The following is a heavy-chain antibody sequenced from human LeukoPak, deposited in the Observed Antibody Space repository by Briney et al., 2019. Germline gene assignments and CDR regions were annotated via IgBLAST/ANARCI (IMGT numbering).Heavy chain of an antibody. CDR1: GFTFDDYA. D-gene: IGHD3-22*01. CDR2: ISWNSGSI. CDR3: AKDCREVITTPTFDY. J-gene: IGHJ4*02. V-gene: IGHV3-9*03. Sequence: GRSLRLSXAASGFTFDDYAMHWVRQAPGKGLEWVSGISWNSGSIGYADSVKGRFTISRDNAKNSLYLQMNSLRAEDMALYYCAKDCREVITTPTFDYWGQGTLVTVSS.